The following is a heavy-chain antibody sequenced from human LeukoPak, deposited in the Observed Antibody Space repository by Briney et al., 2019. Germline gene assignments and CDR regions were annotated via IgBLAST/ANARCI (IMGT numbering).Heavy chain of an antibody. CDR1: GYSISSSNW. V-gene: IGHV4-28*03. CDR2: IYYSGST. J-gene: IGHJ3*02. D-gene: IGHD1-26*01. Sequence: SETLSLTCAVSGYSISSSNWWGWIRQPPGKGLEWIGYIYYSGSTYYNPSLKSRVTMSVDTSKNQFSLKLSSVTAVDTAVYYCARVLSYRPYGAFDIWGQGTMVTVSS. CDR3: ARVLSYRPYGAFDI.